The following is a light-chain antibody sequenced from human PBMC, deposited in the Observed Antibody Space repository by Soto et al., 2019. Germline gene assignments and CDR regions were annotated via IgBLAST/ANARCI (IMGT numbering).Light chain of an antibody. CDR1: SSDVGSYNL. CDR3: CSYAGRV. Sequence: QSALTQPASVSGSPGQSITISCTGTSSDVGSYNLVSWYKQHPGKAPKLMIYEGSKRPSGVSNRFSGSKSGNTASLTSSGLQAEDEADYYCCSYAGRVFGTGTKLTVL. J-gene: IGLJ1*01. CDR2: EGS. V-gene: IGLV2-23*01.